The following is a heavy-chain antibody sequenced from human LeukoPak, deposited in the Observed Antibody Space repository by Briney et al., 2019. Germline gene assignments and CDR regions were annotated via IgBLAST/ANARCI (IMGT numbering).Heavy chain of an antibody. J-gene: IGHJ6*02. Sequence: PSETLSLTCAVYGGSFSGYYWSWIRQPPGKGLEWIGYIYYSGSTNYNPSLKSRVTISVDTSKNQFSLKLSSVTAADTAVYYCARGVGATPYYYYGMDVWGQGTTVTVSS. D-gene: IGHD1-26*01. CDR3: ARGVGATPYYYYGMDV. CDR1: GGSFSGYY. CDR2: IYYSGST. V-gene: IGHV4-59*01.